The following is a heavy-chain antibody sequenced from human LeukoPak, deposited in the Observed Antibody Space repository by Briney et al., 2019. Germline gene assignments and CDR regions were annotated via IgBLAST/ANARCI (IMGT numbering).Heavy chain of an antibody. CDR3: TRYIADSSGSLSPSAFNI. CDR1: GFTFSAYW. J-gene: IGHJ3*02. Sequence: GGSLRLSCAASGFTFSAYWMSWVRQAPGKGLNWVANIKQDGSEKYYVDSVKGRFTISRDNAKNSLYLQMNSLRVEDTAVYYCTRYIADSSGSLSPSAFNIWGQGTMVTVSS. CDR2: IKQDGSEK. V-gene: IGHV3-7*02. D-gene: IGHD3-22*01.